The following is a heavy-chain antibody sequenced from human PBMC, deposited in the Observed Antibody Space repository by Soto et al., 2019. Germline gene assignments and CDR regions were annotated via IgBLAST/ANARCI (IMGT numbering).Heavy chain of an antibody. V-gene: IGHV3-30*04. CDR1: GFTFSSYA. Sequence: QVQLVESGGGVVQPGRSLRLSCAASGFTFSSYAMHWVRQTPDKGLQWVAVVSYHGTKTFYADSVKGRFTISRDNSKSTLFLRMNSPGSEETAVYYCARASDHYCSGNYPQLGTDVWGQGTTVTVSS. J-gene: IGHJ6*02. D-gene: IGHD3-10*01. CDR2: VSYHGTKT. CDR3: ARASDHYCSGNYPQLGTDV.